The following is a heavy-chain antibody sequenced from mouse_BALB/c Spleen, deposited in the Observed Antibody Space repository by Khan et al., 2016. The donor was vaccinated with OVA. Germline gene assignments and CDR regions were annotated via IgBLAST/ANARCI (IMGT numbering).Heavy chain of an antibody. CDR1: GFTFSTYG. CDR3: AKLAYYYNSEGFAY. V-gene: IGHV5-6*01. J-gene: IGHJ3*01. Sequence: EVQLVESGGDLVKTGGSLKLSCAASGFTFSTYGMSWVRQTPDKRLEWVATISSGGHYTYYIDSVKGRFTISRDNAKNILYLQMTSLRSEYTAMYYCAKLAYYYNSEGFAYWGQGTLVTVSA. D-gene: IGHD1-1*02. CDR2: ISSGGHYT.